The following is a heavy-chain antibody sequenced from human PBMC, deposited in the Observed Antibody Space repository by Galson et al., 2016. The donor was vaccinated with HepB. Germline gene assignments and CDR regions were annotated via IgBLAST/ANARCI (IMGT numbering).Heavy chain of an antibody. CDR3: ARDPEFLGITMVRVALDY. D-gene: IGHD3-10*01. Sequence: SLRLSCAASGFTFSSYSMNWVRQAPGKGLEWVSSISSSTTYIYYADSLKGRFTISRDNAKNSLHLQMNSLRVEDTAGSYCARDPEFLGITMVRVALDYWGQGTLVTVSS. CDR1: GFTFSSYS. V-gene: IGHV3-21*01. CDR2: ISSSTTYI. J-gene: IGHJ4*02.